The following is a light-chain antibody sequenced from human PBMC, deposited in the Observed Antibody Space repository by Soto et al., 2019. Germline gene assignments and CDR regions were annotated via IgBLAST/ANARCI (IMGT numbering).Light chain of an antibody. J-gene: IGKJ1*01. CDR2: ESS. CDR1: QRVSSGY. V-gene: IGKV3-20*01. Sequence: EIVLTQSPGTLSLSPGERATLSCRASQRVSSGYLAWYQQKPGQAPRLLIYESSNRAPGFPARFSGSGSGTDFTLTISSLQSEDFAVYYCQQYDNWPWTFGQGTKVDIK. CDR3: QQYDNWPWT.